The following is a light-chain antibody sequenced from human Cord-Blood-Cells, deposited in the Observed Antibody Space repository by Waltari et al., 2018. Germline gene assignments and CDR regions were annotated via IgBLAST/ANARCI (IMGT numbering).Light chain of an antibody. CDR1: QSVSSY. CDR3: QQRSNWPPALT. CDR2: DAS. J-gene: IGKJ4*01. Sequence: EIVLTQSPAPLSLSPGESATLSCSASQSVSSYLAWYQQKPGQAPRLLIYDASTRATGIPARFSGSGSGTDFTLTISSLEPEDFAVYYCQQRSNWPPALTFGGGTKVEIK. V-gene: IGKV3-11*01.